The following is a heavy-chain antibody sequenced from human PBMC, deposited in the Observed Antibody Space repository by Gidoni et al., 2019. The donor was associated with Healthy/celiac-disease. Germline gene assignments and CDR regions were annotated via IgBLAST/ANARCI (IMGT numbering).Heavy chain of an antibody. J-gene: IGHJ6*02. CDR3: ARAQAPYYDFWSGYYSPNYYYGMDV. V-gene: IGHV4-31*03. CDR1: GGSISSGGYY. D-gene: IGHD3-3*01. CDR2: IYYSGST. Sequence: QVQLQESGPGLVKPSQTLSLTCTVSGGSISSGGYYWSWIRQHPGKGLEWIGYIYYSGSTYYNPSLKSRVTISVDTSKNQFSLKLSSVTAADTAVYYCARAQAPYYDFWSGYYSPNYYYGMDVWGQGTTVTVSS.